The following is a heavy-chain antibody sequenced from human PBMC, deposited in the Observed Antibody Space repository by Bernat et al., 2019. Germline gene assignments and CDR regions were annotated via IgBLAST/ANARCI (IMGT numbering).Heavy chain of an antibody. CDR3: TSTYSSEDY. CDR2: IRSKANSYAT. J-gene: IGHJ4*02. D-gene: IGHD6-19*01. V-gene: IGHV3-73*02. CDR1: GFTFSGSA. Sequence: EVQLVESGGGLVQPGGSLKLSCAASGFTFSGSAMHWVRQASGKGLEWVGRIRSKANSYATAYAASVKGRFTISRDDSKNTAYLQMNSLKTEDTAVYYCTSTYSSEDYWGQGTLATVSS.